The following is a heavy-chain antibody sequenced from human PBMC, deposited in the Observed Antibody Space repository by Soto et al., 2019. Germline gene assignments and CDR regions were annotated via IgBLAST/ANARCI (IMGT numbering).Heavy chain of an antibody. J-gene: IGHJ5*02. CDR3: ARGETKVPGLALVWFDP. CDR1: GGSISSYY. CDR2: IYYSGST. V-gene: IGHV4-59*01. Sequence: SETLSLTWTVTGGSISSYYWSWIRQPPGKGLEWIGYIYYSGSTNYNPSLKSRVTISLDTSKNQFSLKLSSVTAADTAVYYCARGETKVPGLALVWFDPWRQGTLVTASS. D-gene: IGHD3-10*01.